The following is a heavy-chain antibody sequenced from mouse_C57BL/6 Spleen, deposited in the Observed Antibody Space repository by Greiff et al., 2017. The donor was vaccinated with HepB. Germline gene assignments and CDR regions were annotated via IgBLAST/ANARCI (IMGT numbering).Heavy chain of an antibody. D-gene: IGHD2-4*01. CDR3: AISHYDYDGYFDY. J-gene: IGHJ2*01. Sequence: VQLKESGPELVKPGASVKMSCKASGYTFTDYNMHWVKQSHGKSLEWIGYINPNNGGTSYNQKFKGKATLTVNKSSSTAYMELRSLTSEDSAVYYCAISHYDYDGYFDYWGQGTTLTVSS. CDR1: GYTFTDYN. V-gene: IGHV1-22*01. CDR2: INPNNGGT.